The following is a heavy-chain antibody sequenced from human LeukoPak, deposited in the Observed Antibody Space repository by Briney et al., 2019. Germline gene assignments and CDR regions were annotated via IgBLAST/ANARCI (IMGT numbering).Heavy chain of an antibody. V-gene: IGHV4-34*01. CDR2: IYYSGST. D-gene: IGHD2-15*01. Sequence: SETLSLTCGVYGGPLTDYYWSWIRQPPGKGLEWIGSIYYSGSTYYNPSLQSRVAISVDTSKNQFSLKLNSVTAADTAVYYCASFYCSGGSCYQYFSYYYMDVWGKGTTVTISS. J-gene: IGHJ6*03. CDR3: ASFYCSGGSCYQYFSYYYMDV. CDR1: GGPLTDYY.